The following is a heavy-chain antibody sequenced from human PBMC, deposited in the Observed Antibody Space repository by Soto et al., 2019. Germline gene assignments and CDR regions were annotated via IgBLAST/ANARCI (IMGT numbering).Heavy chain of an antibody. Sequence: ASVKVSCKASGYTITAHWLHWVRQAPGQGLEWMGWINPKSGGTDYAQKFEDRVTMSRDTSINTAYMQLSRLTSDDTAVYFCVTDDGHYYGSVWGQGTLVPVSS. D-gene: IGHD3-3*01. CDR1: GYTITAHW. J-gene: IGHJ1*01. V-gene: IGHV1-2*02. CDR3: VTDDGHYYGSV. CDR2: INPKSGGT.